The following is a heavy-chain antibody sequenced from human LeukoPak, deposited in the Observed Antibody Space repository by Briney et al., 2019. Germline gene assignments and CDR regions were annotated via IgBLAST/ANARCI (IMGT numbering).Heavy chain of an antibody. J-gene: IGHJ4*02. D-gene: IGHD1-14*01. Sequence: GASVKVSCKASGYTFTGYYIHWVRQAPGQGLEWMGWINPNGGGTNYAQKFQGRVTVTRDTSINTAYMELSSLRSDDTALYYCAGGITGGDYWGQGTLVTVSP. CDR2: INPNGGGT. CDR1: GYTFTGYY. V-gene: IGHV1-2*02. CDR3: AGGITGGDY.